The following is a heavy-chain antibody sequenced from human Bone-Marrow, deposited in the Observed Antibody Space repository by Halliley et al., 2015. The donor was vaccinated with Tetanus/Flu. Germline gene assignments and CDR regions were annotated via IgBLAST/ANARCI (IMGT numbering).Heavy chain of an antibody. CDR2: IYHSGTT. CDR1: GGSISSDIYS. CDR3: ARGGEYCSSTNCMYGLDV. J-gene: IGHJ6*02. V-gene: IGHV4-30-2*01. Sequence: TLSLTCAVSGGSISSDIYSWNWIRQPPGMGLEWVGHIYHSGTTYYNPSLQSRVTISVDRSKKHFSLRLTSVTAADTAVYHCARGGEYCSSTNCMYGLDVWGQGTTVTVSS. D-gene: IGHD2-2*01.